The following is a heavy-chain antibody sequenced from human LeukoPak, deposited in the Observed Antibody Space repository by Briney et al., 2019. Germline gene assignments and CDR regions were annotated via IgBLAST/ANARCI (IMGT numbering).Heavy chain of an antibody. CDR2: INHSGST. J-gene: IGHJ4*02. V-gene: IGHV4-34*01. CDR3: STAGVVEYYFDY. Sequence: SETLSLTCAVYGGSFSGYYWSWISQPPGKGLEWIGEINHSGSTNYNPSLKSRVTISVDTSKNQFSLKLSSVTAADTAVYYCSTAGVVEYYFDYWGQGTLVTVSS. CDR1: GGSFSGYY. D-gene: IGHD2-15*01.